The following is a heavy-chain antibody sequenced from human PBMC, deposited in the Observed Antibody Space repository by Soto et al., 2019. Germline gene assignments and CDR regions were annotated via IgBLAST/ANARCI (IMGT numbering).Heavy chain of an antibody. Sequence: SETLSLTCSVSGGSISSYYWSWVRQPPGKGLEWIGYIYNSGSTNYNPSLKNRVTIPVDTSKNQFSLKRSTVTAADTAVYYCAREVSGCTNGVCLPSWFDPWGQGTLVTVSS. D-gene: IGHD2-8*01. CDR3: AREVSGCTNGVCLPSWFDP. J-gene: IGHJ5*02. CDR2: IYNSGST. CDR1: GGSISSYY. V-gene: IGHV4-59*01.